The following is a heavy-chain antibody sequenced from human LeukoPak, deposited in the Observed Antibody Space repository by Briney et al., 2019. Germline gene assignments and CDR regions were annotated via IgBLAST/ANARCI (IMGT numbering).Heavy chain of an antibody. Sequence: PGGSLRLSCAASGFTFGTSAMSWVRQAPGKGLEWVSGISGSGGSTNYADSVKGRFTISRGNSKNTLYLQMNSLRAEDTAVYYCAKAKGYFDWLFEGNYFDYWGQGTLVTVSS. D-gene: IGHD3-9*01. CDR3: AKAKGYFDWLFEGNYFDY. CDR2: ISGSGGST. V-gene: IGHV3-23*01. J-gene: IGHJ4*02. CDR1: GFTFGTSA.